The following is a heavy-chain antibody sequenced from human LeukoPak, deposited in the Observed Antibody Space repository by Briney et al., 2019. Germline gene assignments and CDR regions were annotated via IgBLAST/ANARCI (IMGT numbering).Heavy chain of an antibody. V-gene: IGHV1-69-2*01. J-gene: IGHJ5*02. CDR1: GYTFTDSY. CDR3: VTDLWMTTNH. Sequence: VASVNVTFKASGYTFTDSYIHWVQQAPGNGLEWVGRVDPEDGKATFAHKFQGRVSITADTPADTAYLELSSLRSEDTAMYYCVTDLWMTTNHWGQGSLVTVSA. CDR2: VDPEDGKA. D-gene: IGHD4-11*01.